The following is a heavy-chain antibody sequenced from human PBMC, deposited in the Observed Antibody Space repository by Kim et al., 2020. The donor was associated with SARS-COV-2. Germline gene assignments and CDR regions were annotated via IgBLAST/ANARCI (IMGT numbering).Heavy chain of an antibody. CDR2: IRSAAENYAT. CDR1: GFTFTGSA. J-gene: IGHJ4*02. D-gene: IGHD3-3*01. CDR3: TTRQSDTGGYYLADLDY. Sequence: GGSLRLSCAASGFTFTGSAMHWVRQASGKGLEWVGRIRSAAENYATIYGASLKGRFTMSRDDSKNMAYLQMNSLRTEDTAVYYFTTRQSDTGGYYLADLDYWGQGIQVTVSS. V-gene: IGHV3-73*01.